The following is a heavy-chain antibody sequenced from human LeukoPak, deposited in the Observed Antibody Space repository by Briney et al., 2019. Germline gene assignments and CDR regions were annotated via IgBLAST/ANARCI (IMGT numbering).Heavy chain of an antibody. Sequence: GGSLRLSCPASGFTFSSYAMNWVRQAPGKGLEWVPAISGSGGSTHYADSVKGRFTISRDNSKNTLYLQMNSLRAEDTAVYYCAKGRLAGYFDYWGQGTLVTVSS. V-gene: IGHV3-23*01. J-gene: IGHJ4*02. CDR3: AKGRLAGYFDY. D-gene: IGHD6-19*01. CDR2: ISGSGGST. CDR1: GFTFSSYA.